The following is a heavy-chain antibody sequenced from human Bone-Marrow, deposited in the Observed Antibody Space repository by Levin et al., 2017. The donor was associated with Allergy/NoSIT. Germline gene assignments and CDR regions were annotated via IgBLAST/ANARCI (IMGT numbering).Heavy chain of an antibody. Sequence: SETLSLTCSVSGGSISSGRYYFTWVRQSAGKGLEWIGRIYTTGSTNYNPSLESRVTISRDTFKKEVYLTLSSVTAADTAVYYCAGDRLASLYYYCMDVWGRGTTVIVSS. CDR2: IYTTGST. J-gene: IGHJ6*03. CDR3: AGDRLASLYYYCMDV. V-gene: IGHV4-61*02. CDR1: GGSISSGRYY.